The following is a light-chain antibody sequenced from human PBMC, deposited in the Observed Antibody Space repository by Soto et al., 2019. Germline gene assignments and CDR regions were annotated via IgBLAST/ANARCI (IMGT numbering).Light chain of an antibody. V-gene: IGKV1-5*01. CDR3: QHYNSYSEA. CDR2: DAS. J-gene: IGKJ1*01. Sequence: DIQMSQSPSTLSASVGDRVTITCRASQSISSWLAWYRQKPGKAPKLLIYDASSLESGVPSRFSGSGSGTEFTLTISSLQPDDFATYYCQHYNSYSEAFGQGTKVDIK. CDR1: QSISSW.